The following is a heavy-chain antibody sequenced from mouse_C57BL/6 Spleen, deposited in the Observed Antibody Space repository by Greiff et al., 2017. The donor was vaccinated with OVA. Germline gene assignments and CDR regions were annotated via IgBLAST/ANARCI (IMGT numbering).Heavy chain of an antibody. CDR2: IYPGSGSP. J-gene: IGHJ2*01. CDR1: GYTFTSYW. CDR3: ARRYGSSRYFDY. V-gene: IGHV1-55*01. D-gene: IGHD1-1*01. Sequence: VQLQQPGAELVKPGASVKMSCKASGYTFTSYWITWVKQRPGQGLEWIGDIYPGSGSPNYNEKFKRKATLTVDTSSSTAYMQLSSLTSEDSAVYYCARRYGSSRYFDYWGQGTTRTVSS.